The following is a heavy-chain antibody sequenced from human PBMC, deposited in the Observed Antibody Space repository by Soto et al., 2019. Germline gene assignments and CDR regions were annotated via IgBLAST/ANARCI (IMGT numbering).Heavy chain of an antibody. CDR1: GGSISSGGYY. J-gene: IGHJ6*02. V-gene: IGHV4-31*03. Sequence: QVQLQESGPGLVKPSQTLSLTCTVSGGSISSGGYYWSWIRQHPGKGLEWIGYIYYSGSTYYNPSLKSRVTISVDTSKNQFSLKLSSVTAADTAVYYCAREGDSSGYPLDGMDVWGQGTTVTVSS. CDR3: AREGDSSGYPLDGMDV. CDR2: IYYSGST. D-gene: IGHD3-22*01.